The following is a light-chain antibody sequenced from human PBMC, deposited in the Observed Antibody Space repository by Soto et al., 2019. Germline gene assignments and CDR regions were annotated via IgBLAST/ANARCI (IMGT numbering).Light chain of an antibody. Sequence: EIVLTQSPGSLSLSPGERATLSCRASQSVSSTFFAWYQQRPGQAPRLLMYGASSRATGIPERFSGSGSGTDFTLTISILEPEDFGVYYCQQFESSVTFGQGTKVENK. CDR1: QSVSSTF. CDR2: GAS. J-gene: IGKJ1*01. CDR3: QQFESSVT. V-gene: IGKV3-20*01.